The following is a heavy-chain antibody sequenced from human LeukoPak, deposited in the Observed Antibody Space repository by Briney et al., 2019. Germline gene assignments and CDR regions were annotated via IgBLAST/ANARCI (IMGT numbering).Heavy chain of an antibody. CDR3: ARDGAPSYCSSTSCYGSQAYYYMDV. D-gene: IGHD2-2*01. Sequence: SETLSLTCTVSGGSISSYYWSWLRQPAGKGLEWIGRIYTSGSTNYNPSLKSRVTMSVDTSKNQFSLKLSSVTAADTAVYYCARDGAPSYCSSTSCYGSQAYYYMDVWGKGTTVTVSS. CDR2: IYTSGST. V-gene: IGHV4-4*07. J-gene: IGHJ6*03. CDR1: GGSISSYY.